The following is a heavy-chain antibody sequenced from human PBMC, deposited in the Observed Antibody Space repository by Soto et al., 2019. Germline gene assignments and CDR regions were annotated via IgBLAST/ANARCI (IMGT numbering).Heavy chain of an antibody. CDR2: ISGGGDTT. CDR1: GFTFNNYA. V-gene: IGHV3-23*01. CDR3: ARDPWAADY. D-gene: IGHD3-16*01. J-gene: IGHJ4*02. Sequence: GGSLRLSCAASGFTFNNYAMTWFRQAPGKGLEWVSAISGGGDTTSYADSVKGRFTVSRDGSKNTVNLQMNSLRAEDTAVYYCARDPWAADYWGQGTLVTVSS.